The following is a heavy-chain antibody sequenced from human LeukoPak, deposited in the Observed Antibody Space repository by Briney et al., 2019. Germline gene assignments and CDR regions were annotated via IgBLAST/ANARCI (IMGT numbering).Heavy chain of an antibody. J-gene: IGHJ3*02. CDR3: ARPWSYFWDDAFDN. Sequence: VVSVTVSCKASGYTFTSYGISWVRPAPGQGLEWMGWINPNSGGTNYAQKIQGRVIMTRDTSISTAYMELSRLRSDDTAVYYCARPWSYFWDDAFDNWGQGTMVTVSS. CDR2: INPNSGGT. CDR1: GYTFTSYG. V-gene: IGHV1-2*02. D-gene: IGHD1-26*01.